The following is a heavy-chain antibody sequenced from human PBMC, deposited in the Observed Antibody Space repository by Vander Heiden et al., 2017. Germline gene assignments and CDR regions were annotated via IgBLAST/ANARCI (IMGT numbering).Heavy chain of an antibody. Sequence: EVQLVESGGGLVKPGGSLRLSCAASGFTFSSYIFNWVRQAPGKGLEWVSSITSSSRFRYYADSVKGRFTISRDNAKNSLHLQMNSLRAEDTGVYYCARELEPRENYYYYGMDVWGQGTTVTVSS. CDR2: ITSSSRFR. CDR3: ARELEPRENYYYYGMDV. V-gene: IGHV3-21*02. D-gene: IGHD1-1*01. J-gene: IGHJ6*02. CDR1: GFTFSSYI.